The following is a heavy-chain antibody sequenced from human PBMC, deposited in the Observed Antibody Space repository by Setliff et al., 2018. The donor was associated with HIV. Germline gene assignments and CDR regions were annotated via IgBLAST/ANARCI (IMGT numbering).Heavy chain of an antibody. CDR3: ARDLGTMVRGVIWSYYYGMDV. D-gene: IGHD3-10*01. V-gene: IGHV4-39*07. CDR1: GGSISPTNYC. J-gene: IGHJ6*02. CDR2: VCYGGGT. Sequence: SETLSLTCIVSGGSISPTNYCWGWIRQTPGQGLAWIGTVCYGGGTYYNPSLMGRVTISIDTSKNQFSLKLSSVTAEDTALYYCARDLGTMVRGVIWSYYYGMDVWGQGTTVTVSS.